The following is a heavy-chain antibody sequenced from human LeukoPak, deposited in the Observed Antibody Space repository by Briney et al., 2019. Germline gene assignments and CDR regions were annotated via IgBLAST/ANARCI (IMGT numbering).Heavy chain of an antibody. CDR2: IHYNGRT. CDR3: ARVRLSGVIDY. J-gene: IGHJ4*02. Sequence: PSETLSLSCTVSGGSMYDYYWSWNRQPPVKGLEWIGHIHYNGRTNYNPSLESPATISIDMSKNQFSLNLSSVTAADTAVYYCARVRLSGVIDYWGQGTLFTVSS. CDR1: GGSMYDYY. D-gene: IGHD2-15*01. V-gene: IGHV4-59*01.